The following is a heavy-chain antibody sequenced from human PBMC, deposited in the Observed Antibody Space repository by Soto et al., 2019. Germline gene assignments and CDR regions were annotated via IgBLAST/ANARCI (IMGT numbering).Heavy chain of an antibody. CDR2: IYYSGST. Sequence: PSETLSLTCTVSGGSISSGDYYWSWIRQPTGKGLVWIGYIYYSGSTYYNPSLKSRVTISVDTSKNQFSLKLSSVTAADTAVYYCARDRRYYGSGSYGRSSYGMDVWGQGTTVTVS. CDR3: ARDRRYYGSGSYGRSSYGMDV. J-gene: IGHJ6*02. D-gene: IGHD3-10*01. V-gene: IGHV4-30-4*01. CDR1: GGSISSGDYY.